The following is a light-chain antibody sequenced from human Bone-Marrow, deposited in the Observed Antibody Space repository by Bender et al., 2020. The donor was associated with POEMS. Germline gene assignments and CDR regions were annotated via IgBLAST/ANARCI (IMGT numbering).Light chain of an antibody. V-gene: IGLV2-23*02. CDR3: SSYAGSNNIV. Sequence: QSALTQPASVSGSPGQSITISCTGTTSDVGSYNLVSWYQHHPGKTPKLMIYEVIKRPSGVSNRFSGSKSGNTASLTISGLQADDEADYYCSSYAGSNNIVFGGGTKVTVL. J-gene: IGLJ3*02. CDR2: EVI. CDR1: TSDVGSYNL.